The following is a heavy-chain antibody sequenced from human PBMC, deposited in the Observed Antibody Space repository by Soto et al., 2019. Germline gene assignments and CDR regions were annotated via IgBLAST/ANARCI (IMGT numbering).Heavy chain of an antibody. J-gene: IGHJ4*02. D-gene: IGHD3-10*02. CDR2: IYYSGST. V-gene: IGHV4-31*03. Sequence: SETLSLTCTVSGGSISSGGYYWSWIRQHPGKGLEWIGYIYYSGSTYYNPSLKGRVTISVDTSKNQFSLKLSSVTAADTAVYYCARVDHRGYFSVLTDFWGQGILVTVSS. CDR3: ARVDHRGYFSVLTDF. CDR1: GGSISSGGYY.